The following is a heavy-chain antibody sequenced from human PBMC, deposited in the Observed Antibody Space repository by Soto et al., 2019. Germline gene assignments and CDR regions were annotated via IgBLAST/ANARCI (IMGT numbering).Heavy chain of an antibody. Sequence: PGGCLRLSCAASGFSFSDYWMHWVRQAPGKGLVWVSCIDTDGSTTTYADSVKGRFTISRDNVKHTLYLQMDSLRAEDTAMYYCTKEGGFNGNYLGGQGTRVTVSS. D-gene: IGHD1-7*01. V-gene: IGHV3-74*01. CDR2: IDTDGSTT. J-gene: IGHJ1*01. CDR3: TKEGGFNGNYL. CDR1: GFSFSDYW.